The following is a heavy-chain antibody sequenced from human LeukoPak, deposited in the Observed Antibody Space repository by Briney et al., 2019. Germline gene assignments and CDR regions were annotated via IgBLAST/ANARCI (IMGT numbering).Heavy chain of an antibody. D-gene: IGHD3-22*01. CDR2: ISSSSSTI. J-gene: IGHJ5*02. CDR3: ARLGTMIAVGDSWFDP. V-gene: IGHV3-48*01. Sequence: GGSLRLSCAASGFTFSSYSMNWVRQAPGKGLEWVSYISSSSSTIYYADSVKGRFTISRDNAKNSLYLQMNSLRAEDTAVYYCARLGTMIAVGDSWFDPWGQGTLVTVSS. CDR1: GFTFSSYS.